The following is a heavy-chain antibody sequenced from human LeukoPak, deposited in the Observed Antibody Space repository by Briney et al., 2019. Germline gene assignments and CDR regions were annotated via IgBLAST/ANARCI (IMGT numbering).Heavy chain of an antibody. CDR2: ISYDGSNK. V-gene: IGHV3-30*03. CDR3: ARDQAARLSIYYFDY. Sequence: GRSLRLSCAASGFIFSSYGMHWVRQAPGKGLEWVAVISYDGSNKYYADSVKGRFTISRDNSKNTLYLQMNSLRAEDTAVYYCARDQAARLSIYYFDYWGQGTLVTVSS. D-gene: IGHD6-6*01. J-gene: IGHJ4*02. CDR1: GFIFSSYG.